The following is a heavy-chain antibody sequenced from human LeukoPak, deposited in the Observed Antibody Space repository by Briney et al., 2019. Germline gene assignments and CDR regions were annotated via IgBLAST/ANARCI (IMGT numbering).Heavy chain of an antibody. J-gene: IGHJ4*02. D-gene: IGHD3-10*01. CDR1: GYTFTGYY. V-gene: IGHV1-2*02. Sequence: GASVKVSCKASGYTFTGYYMHWVRQAPGQGLEWMGWINPNSGGTNYAQKFQGRVTMTRDTSISTAYMELSGLRSDDTAVYYCARVTYYYGSGSYYTGFDYWGQGTLVTVSS. CDR2: INPNSGGT. CDR3: ARVTYYYGSGSYYTGFDY.